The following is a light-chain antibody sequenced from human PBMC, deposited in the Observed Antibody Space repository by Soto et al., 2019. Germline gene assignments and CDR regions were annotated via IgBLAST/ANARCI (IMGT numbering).Light chain of an antibody. Sequence: QSVLTQPPSVSGAPGQRVTISCTGSSSNIGAGYDVQWYQQLPGAAHKLLIFGNSNRPSGVPDRFSGSRSGTSASLAITGLQAEDEADYFCQSYDISLSVSVIFGGGTKLTVL. CDR1: SSNIGAGYD. V-gene: IGLV1-40*01. CDR2: GNS. J-gene: IGLJ2*01. CDR3: QSYDISLSVSVI.